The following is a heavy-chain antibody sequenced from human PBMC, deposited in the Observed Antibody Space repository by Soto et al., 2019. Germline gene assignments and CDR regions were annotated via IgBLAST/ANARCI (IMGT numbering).Heavy chain of an antibody. CDR1: GGTFSSYA. CDR3: ARGLGYCSSTSCYPGHWFDP. V-gene: IGHV1-69*13. J-gene: IGHJ5*02. Sequence: SVKVSCKASGGTFSSYAISWVRQAPGQGLEWMGGIIPIFGTANYAQKFQGRVTITADESTSTAYMELSSLRSEDTAVYYCARGLGYCSSTSCYPGHWFDPWGQGTLVTVSS. CDR2: IIPIFGTA. D-gene: IGHD2-2*01.